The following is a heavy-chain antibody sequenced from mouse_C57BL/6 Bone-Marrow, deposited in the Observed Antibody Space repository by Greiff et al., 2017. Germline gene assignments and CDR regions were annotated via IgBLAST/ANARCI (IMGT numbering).Heavy chain of an antibody. D-gene: IGHD2-1*01. Sequence: VQLQQPGAELVRPGTSVKLSCKASGYTFTSYWMHWVKQRPGQGLEWIGVIDPSDSYTNYNQKFKGKATLTVDTSSSTAYMQLSSLTSEDSAVYYCARFLLWYLYYFDYWGQGTTLTVSS. J-gene: IGHJ2*01. CDR2: IDPSDSYT. V-gene: IGHV1-59*01. CDR1: GYTFTSYW. CDR3: ARFLLWYLYYFDY.